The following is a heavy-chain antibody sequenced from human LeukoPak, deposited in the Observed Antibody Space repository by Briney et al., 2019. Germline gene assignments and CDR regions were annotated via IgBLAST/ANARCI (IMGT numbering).Heavy chain of an antibody. V-gene: IGHV4-61*02. CDR1: GGSISSGSYY. J-gene: IGHJ6*03. CDR3: ASVEAAPSGYYMDV. CDR2: IYTSGST. D-gene: IGHD6-6*01. Sequence: PSQTLSLTCTVSGGSISSGSYYWSWIRQPAGKGLEWIGRIYTSGSTNYNPSLKSRVTISVDTSKNQFSLKLSSVTAADTAVYYCASVEAAPSGYYMDVWGKGTTVTVSS.